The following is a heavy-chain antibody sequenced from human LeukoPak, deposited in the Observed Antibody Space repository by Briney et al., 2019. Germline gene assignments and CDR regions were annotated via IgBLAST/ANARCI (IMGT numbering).Heavy chain of an antibody. D-gene: IGHD6-13*01. CDR2: IYYSGST. V-gene: IGHV4-59*08. CDR1: GGSISSYY. Sequence: SETLSLTCTVSGGSISSYYWSWIRQPPGKGLEWIGYIYYSGSTNYNPSLKSRVTLSVDTSKNQFSLELASVTAADTAVYYCARQNPAASGQGLDFWGQGTLVTVSS. J-gene: IGHJ4*02. CDR3: ARQNPAASGQGLDF.